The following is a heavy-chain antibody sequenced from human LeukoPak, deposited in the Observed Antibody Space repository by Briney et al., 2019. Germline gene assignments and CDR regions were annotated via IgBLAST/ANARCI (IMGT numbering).Heavy chain of an antibody. Sequence: GGSLRLTCAASGFTFDDYAMHWVSQTPGKGLEWVSGISWNSGTIDYAHSVKGRFTISRDNAKNSLYLQMNSLRAEHTAVYYCARFPGYCSGGSCYVDYWGQGTLVTVSS. J-gene: IGHJ4*02. CDR1: GFTFDDYA. D-gene: IGHD2-15*01. CDR3: ARFPGYCSGGSCYVDY. CDR2: ISWNSGTI. V-gene: IGHV3-9*01.